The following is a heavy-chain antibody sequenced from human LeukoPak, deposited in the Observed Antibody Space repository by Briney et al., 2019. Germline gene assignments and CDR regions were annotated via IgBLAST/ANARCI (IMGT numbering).Heavy chain of an antibody. CDR2: IKKDGSEK. V-gene: IGHV3-7*04. Sequence: GGSLRLSCAASGFTFSRYWMSWVRQAPGKGPEWVANIKKDGSEKYYVDSVKGRFTISRDNAKNSLYLQINSLRAEDTALYYCSRGDYGGNTYYFDSWGQGTLVTVSS. D-gene: IGHD4-23*01. CDR1: GFTFSRYW. CDR3: SRGDYGGNTYYFDS. J-gene: IGHJ4*02.